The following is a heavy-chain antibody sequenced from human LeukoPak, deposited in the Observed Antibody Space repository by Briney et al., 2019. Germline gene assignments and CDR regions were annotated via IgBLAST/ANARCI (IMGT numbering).Heavy chain of an antibody. CDR3: ARGRGAKRYYFDY. V-gene: IGHV3-53*01. CDR2: IYSGGST. Sequence: PGGSLRLSCAASGFTVSSNYMSWVRQAPGKGLEWVSVIYSGGSTYYADSVKGRFTISRDNSKNTLYLQMNSLRAEDTAVYYCARGRGAKRYYFDYWGQETLVTVSS. CDR1: GFTVSSNY. D-gene: IGHD4/OR15-4a*01. J-gene: IGHJ4*02.